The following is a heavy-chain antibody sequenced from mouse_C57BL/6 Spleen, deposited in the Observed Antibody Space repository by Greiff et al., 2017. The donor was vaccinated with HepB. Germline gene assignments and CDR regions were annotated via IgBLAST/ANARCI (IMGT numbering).Heavy chain of an antibody. CDR1: GYTFTSYW. J-gene: IGHJ4*01. CDR3: ARYYSNYDYAMDY. CDR2: IYPGSGST. D-gene: IGHD2-5*01. Sequence: VQLQQPGAELVKPGASVKMSCKASGYTFTSYWITWVKQRPGQGLEWIGDIYPGSGSTNYNEKFKSKATLTVDTSSSTAYMQLSSLTSEDSAVYYCARYYSNYDYAMDYWGQGTSVTVSS. V-gene: IGHV1-55*01.